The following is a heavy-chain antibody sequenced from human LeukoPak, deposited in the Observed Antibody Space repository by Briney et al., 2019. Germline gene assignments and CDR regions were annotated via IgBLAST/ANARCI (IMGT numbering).Heavy chain of an antibody. Sequence: GGSLRLSCAASGLTFSSYGMHWVRQAPGKGLEWVAFIRYDGSNKYYADSVKGRFTISRGNSKNTLYLQMNSLRAEDTAVYYCAKDRMYYDFWSGYSVDAFDIWGQGTMVTVSS. J-gene: IGHJ3*02. CDR1: GLTFSSYG. D-gene: IGHD3-3*01. V-gene: IGHV3-30*02. CDR3: AKDRMYYDFWSGYSVDAFDI. CDR2: IRYDGSNK.